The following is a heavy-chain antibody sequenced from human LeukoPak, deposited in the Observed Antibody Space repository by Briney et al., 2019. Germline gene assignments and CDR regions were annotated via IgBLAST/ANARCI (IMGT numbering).Heavy chain of an antibody. CDR1: GFTFSHYS. V-gene: IGHV3-21*01. D-gene: IGHD4-11*01. CDR2: MSINSGLI. J-gene: IGHJ4*02. Sequence: GGSLRLSCAASGFTFSHYSMNWVRQAPGKGLEWVSSMSINSGLIYYADSVKGRFTISRDNAKNSLYLQMNSLRAEDTAVYYCAREFDYSTSGAGYWGRGTLVTVSS. CDR3: AREFDYSTSGAGY.